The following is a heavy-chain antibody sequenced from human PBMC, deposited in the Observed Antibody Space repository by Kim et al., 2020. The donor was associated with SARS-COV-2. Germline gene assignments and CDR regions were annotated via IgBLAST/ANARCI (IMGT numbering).Heavy chain of an antibody. CDR2: IWYDGSNK. D-gene: IGHD3-10*01. Sequence: GGSLRLSCAASGFTFSSYGMHWVRQAPGKGLEWVAVIWYDGSNKYYADSVKGRFTISRDNSKNTLYLQMNSLRAEDTAVYYCARDGGLWFGELFHLNWFDPWGQGTLVTVSS. J-gene: IGHJ5*02. CDR3: ARDGGLWFGELFHLNWFDP. V-gene: IGHV3-33*01. CDR1: GFTFSSYG.